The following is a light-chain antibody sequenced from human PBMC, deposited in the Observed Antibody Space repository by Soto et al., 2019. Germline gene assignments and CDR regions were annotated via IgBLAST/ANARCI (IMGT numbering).Light chain of an antibody. Sequence: QSVLTQPRSVSGSPGQSVTISCTGTSSDVGGYNYVSWYQQHPGKGTKLMIYDVSKRPSGVPDRFSGSKSGNTASLTISGLRGEDEADYYFCSYAGSHPGVVLGGGTKLTVL. J-gene: IGLJ2*01. CDR2: DVS. V-gene: IGLV2-11*01. CDR1: SSDVGGYNY. CDR3: CSYAGSHPGVV.